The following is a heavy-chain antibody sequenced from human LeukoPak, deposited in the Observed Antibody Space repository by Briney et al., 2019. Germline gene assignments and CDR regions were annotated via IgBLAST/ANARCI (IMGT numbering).Heavy chain of an antibody. CDR1: GYIFISYG. D-gene: IGHD6-13*01. CDR3: ARRQVYSSSYQIDY. V-gene: IGHV1-18*01. CDR2: ISGYSGNT. J-gene: IGHJ4*02. Sequence: GASVKVSCKTSGYIFISYGISWVRQAPGQGLEWMGWISGYSGNTNCAQKLQGRVTVTTDTSTSTVYMELRSLRSDDTAVYYCARRQVYSSSYQIDYWGQGTLVTVSS.